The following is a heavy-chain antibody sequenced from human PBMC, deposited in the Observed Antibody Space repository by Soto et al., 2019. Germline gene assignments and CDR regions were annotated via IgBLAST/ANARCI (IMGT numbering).Heavy chain of an antibody. D-gene: IGHD3-16*01. V-gene: IGHV3-23*01. CDR2: ISARGDII. J-gene: IGHJ4*02. Sequence: PGGSLRLSCAASGFSFSTYAMSWVRQAPGNGLEWVSTISARGDIIYYADSVKGRFTISRDNSRNTLYLQMKSLRAEDTAMYYCAKDGGDGAYWGRGTLVTISS. CDR3: AKDGGDGAY. CDR1: GFSFSTYA.